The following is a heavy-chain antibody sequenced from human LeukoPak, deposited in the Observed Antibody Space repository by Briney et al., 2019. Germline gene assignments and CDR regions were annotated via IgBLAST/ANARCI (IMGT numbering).Heavy chain of an antibody. J-gene: IGHJ4*02. V-gene: IGHV1-18*01. D-gene: IGHD2-2*01. CDR1: GYTFTSYG. CDR2: INAYNDNT. Sequence: ASVKVSCKASGYTFTSYGISWVRQAPGQGLEWMGWINAYNDNTNYAQKLQGRVTMTTDTSTSTAYMELRSLRSDDTAVYYCARGYCSSTSCYAADYWGQGTLVTVSS. CDR3: ARGYCSSTSCYAADY.